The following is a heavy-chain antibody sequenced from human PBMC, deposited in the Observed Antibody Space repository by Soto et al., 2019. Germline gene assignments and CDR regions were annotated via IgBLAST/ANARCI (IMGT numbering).Heavy chain of an antibody. V-gene: IGHV4-31*03. J-gene: IGHJ4*02. D-gene: IGHD2-2*01. Sequence: QVQLQESGPGLVKPSQTLSLTCTVSGGSISSNNYFWTWIRQHPGKGLEWVGYISYSGSTYYNPSLRGRVTISVDTSKNQFSLRLSSVTAADTAVYYCARRGYCSDTSCSPFDYWGQGTLVTVSS. CDR1: GGSISSNNYF. CDR3: ARRGYCSDTSCSPFDY. CDR2: ISYSGST.